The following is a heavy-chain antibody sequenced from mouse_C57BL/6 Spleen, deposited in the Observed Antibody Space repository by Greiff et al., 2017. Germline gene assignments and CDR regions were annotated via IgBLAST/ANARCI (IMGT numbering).Heavy chain of an antibody. V-gene: IGHV1-69*01. Sequence: QVQLQQSGAELVMPGASVKLSCKASGYTFTSYWMHWVKQRPGQGLEWIGEIDPSDSYTNYNQKFKGKSTLTVDKSSSTAYMQLSSLTSEDAAVYYCARNPSYGNYCAYWGQGTLVTVSA. CDR3: ARNPSYGNYCAY. J-gene: IGHJ3*01. D-gene: IGHD2-1*01. CDR2: IDPSDSYT. CDR1: GYTFTSYW.